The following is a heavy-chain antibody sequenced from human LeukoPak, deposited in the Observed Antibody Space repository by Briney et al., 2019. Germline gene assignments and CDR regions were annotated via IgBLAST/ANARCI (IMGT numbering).Heavy chain of an antibody. CDR3: ASYRIPNDYGDYDLLYGGKDTAMGLDY. V-gene: IGHV1-2*02. D-gene: IGHD4-17*01. CDR2: INPNSGGT. J-gene: IGHJ4*02. Sequence: GASVKVSCKASGYTFTGYYMHWVRQAPGQGLEWMGWINPNSGGTSYAQKFQGRVTMTRDTSISTAYMELSRLRSDDTAVYYCASYRIPNDYGDYDLLYGGKDTAMGLDYWGQGTLVTVSS. CDR1: GYTFTGYY.